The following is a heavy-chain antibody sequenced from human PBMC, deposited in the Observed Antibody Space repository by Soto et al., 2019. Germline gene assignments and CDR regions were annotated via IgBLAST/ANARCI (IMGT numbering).Heavy chain of an antibody. D-gene: IGHD2-15*01. V-gene: IGHV1-8*02. CDR3: ARVMLGGHSDY. CDR1: GGTFSSYA. CDR2: MNPNSGNT. Sequence: ASVKVSCKASGGTFSSYAISWVRQAPGQGLEWMGWMNPNSGNTGYAQKFQGRVTMTRNTSTRTAYIDLSSLSSDDTAVYYCARVMLGGHSDYWGQGTLVTVSS. J-gene: IGHJ4*02.